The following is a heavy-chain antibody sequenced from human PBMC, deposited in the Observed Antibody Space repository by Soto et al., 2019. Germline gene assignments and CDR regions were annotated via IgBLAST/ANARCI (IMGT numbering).Heavy chain of an antibody. CDR1: GFTLSGYA. CDR3: ARRARPDFYYMDV. D-gene: IGHD6-6*01. V-gene: IGHV3-64*01. CDR2: ISSNGVGT. Sequence: EVQLAESGGGLAQPGGSLRLSCAASGFTLSGYAMDWVRQAPGKGLEYVSGISSNGVGTYYANSVQGRFTISRDNSKNTVSLKMGSLRPEDMAVYYCARRARPDFYYMDVWGKGNTVTVSS. J-gene: IGHJ6*03.